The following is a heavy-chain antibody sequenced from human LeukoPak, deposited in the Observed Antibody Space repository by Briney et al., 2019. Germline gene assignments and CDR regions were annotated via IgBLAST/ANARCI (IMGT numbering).Heavy chain of an antibody. CDR2: IKSDGST. CDR1: GFTFSSYW. V-gene: IGHV3-74*01. Sequence: GGSLRLSRAASGFTFSSYWIHWVRQAPGKGLVWVSRIKSDGSTNYADSVKGRFTISRDNAKNTLSLQMNSLRAEDTGVYYCARAPSEIGGYYPEYFRHWGEGTLVTVSS. D-gene: IGHD3-22*01. CDR3: ARAPSEIGGYYPEYFRH. J-gene: IGHJ1*01.